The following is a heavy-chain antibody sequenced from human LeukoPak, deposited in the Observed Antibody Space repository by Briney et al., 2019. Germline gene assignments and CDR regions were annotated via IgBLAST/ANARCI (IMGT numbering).Heavy chain of an antibody. J-gene: IGHJ3*02. CDR1: GFTFSSYA. Sequence: AGGSLRLSCAASGFTFSSYAMSWVRQAPGKGLEWVSAISSSVGSTYYADSLKGRFTISRDNSKNTLYLQMNSLRAEDTAVYYCARVNRGDAFDIWGQGTLVTVSS. V-gene: IGHV3-23*01. D-gene: IGHD3-16*02. CDR3: ARVNRGDAFDI. CDR2: ISSSVGST.